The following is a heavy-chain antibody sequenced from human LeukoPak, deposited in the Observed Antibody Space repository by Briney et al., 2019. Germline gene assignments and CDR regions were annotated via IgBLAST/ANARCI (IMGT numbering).Heavy chain of an antibody. V-gene: IGHV4-30-4*01. CDR3: ARGPWRGAFDI. CDR2: IYCSGST. J-gene: IGHJ3*02. CDR1: GGSISSGDYY. Sequence: SETLSLTCTVSGGSISSGDYYWSWIRQPPGKGLEYIGYIYCSGSTYYNPSLKSRVTISVDTSKNQFSLKLSSVTAADTAVYFCARGPWRGAFDIWGQGTMVTVSS. D-gene: IGHD1-26*01.